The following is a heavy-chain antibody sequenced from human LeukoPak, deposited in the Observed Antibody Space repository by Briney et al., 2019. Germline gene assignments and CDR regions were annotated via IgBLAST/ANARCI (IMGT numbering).Heavy chain of an antibody. CDR1: GDSISGYF. Sequence: PSETLSLTCTVSGDSISGYFWSWIRQTPGKGLEWIGYIHYSGATNYNPSLKSRVTMSVDTSKNQFSLKLSSVTAADTAVYYCARDLIQPGSPSIFDYWGQGTLVTVSS. D-gene: IGHD5-18*01. CDR3: ARDLIQPGSPSIFDY. J-gene: IGHJ4*02. CDR2: IHYSGAT. V-gene: IGHV4-59*12.